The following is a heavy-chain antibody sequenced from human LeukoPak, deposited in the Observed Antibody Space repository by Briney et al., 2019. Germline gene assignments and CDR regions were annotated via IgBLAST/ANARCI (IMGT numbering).Heavy chain of an antibody. D-gene: IGHD1-26*01. Sequence: ASVKVSCKASGYIFTDYYIHWVRQAPGQGLEWMGIVNPSSSSTSYAQGFQGRVTMTRDTSTKTVYMELSSLTSEDTAVYFCAKGSSGSYINYFDYWGQGTLVTVSS. CDR2: VNPSSSST. V-gene: IGHV1-46*01. CDR1: GYIFTDYY. J-gene: IGHJ4*02. CDR3: AKGSSGSYINYFDY.